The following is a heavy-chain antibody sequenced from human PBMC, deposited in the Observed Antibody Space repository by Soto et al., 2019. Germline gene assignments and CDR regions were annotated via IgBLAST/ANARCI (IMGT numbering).Heavy chain of an antibody. CDR1: GGSISSYY. J-gene: IGHJ4*02. CDR2: IYTSGIT. Sequence: SETLSLTCTVSGGSISSYYWTWIRQPAGKGLEWIGRIYTSGITNYNPSLQSRVTMSVDTSKSEFSLKLSSVTAADTALYYCARERADFGDLEYWGQGALVTVSS. V-gene: IGHV4-4*07. D-gene: IGHD4-17*01. CDR3: ARERADFGDLEY.